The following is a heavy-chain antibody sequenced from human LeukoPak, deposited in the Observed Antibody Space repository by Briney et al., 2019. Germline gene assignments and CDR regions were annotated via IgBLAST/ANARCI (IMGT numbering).Heavy chain of an antibody. CDR3: ARVRGGRDWYFDF. CDR1: GGSISSYY. J-gene: IGHJ2*01. CDR2: IYYSGST. Sequence: PSETLSLTCTVSGGSISSYYWSWIRQPPGKGLEWIGYIYYSGSTNYNPSLKSRVTISVDTSKNQFSLKLNSVTAADTAVYICARVRGGRDWYFDFWGRGTLVTVSS. V-gene: IGHV4-59*08.